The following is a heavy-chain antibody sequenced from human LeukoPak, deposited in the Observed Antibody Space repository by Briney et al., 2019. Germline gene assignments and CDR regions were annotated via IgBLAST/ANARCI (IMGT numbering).Heavy chain of an antibody. CDR3: AKDLYDSSGYYYGGALDY. D-gene: IGHD3-22*01. Sequence: GGSLRLSCAASGFTFSSYAMSWVRQAPGKGLEWASAISGSGGSTYYADSVKGRFTISRDNSKNTLYLQMNSLRAEDTAVYYCAKDLYDSSGYYYGGALDYWGQGTLVTVSS. V-gene: IGHV3-23*01. J-gene: IGHJ4*02. CDR2: ISGSGGST. CDR1: GFTFSSYA.